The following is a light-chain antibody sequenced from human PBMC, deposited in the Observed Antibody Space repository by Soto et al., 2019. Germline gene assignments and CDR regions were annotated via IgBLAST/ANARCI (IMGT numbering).Light chain of an antibody. J-gene: IGKJ1*01. Sequence: EIVLGQSPGTLSLSPGERATLSCRASQSVSSSYVAWYQQKPGQAPRLLIYGASSRATGIPDRFSGSGSGTDFTLTISRLEPEDFAVYYCQQYGSSLTWTFGQGTKV. CDR2: GAS. V-gene: IGKV3-20*01. CDR1: QSVSSSY. CDR3: QQYGSSLTWT.